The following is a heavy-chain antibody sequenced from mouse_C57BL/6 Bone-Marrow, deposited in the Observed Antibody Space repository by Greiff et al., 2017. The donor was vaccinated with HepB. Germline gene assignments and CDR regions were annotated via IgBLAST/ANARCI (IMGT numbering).Heavy chain of an antibody. CDR1: GYTFTDHI. Sequence: QVQLKESGAELASPGASVTLSCKASGYTFTDHIMNWVKKRPGQGLEWIGRIYPVSGETHYNQKFKDKATLTVDKSSSTAYMQLSSLTSEDSAVYYCARHYSNYDGAMDYWGQGTSVTVSS. V-gene: IGHV1-11*01. CDR3: ARHYSNYDGAMDY. D-gene: IGHD2-5*01. J-gene: IGHJ4*01. CDR2: IYPVSGET.